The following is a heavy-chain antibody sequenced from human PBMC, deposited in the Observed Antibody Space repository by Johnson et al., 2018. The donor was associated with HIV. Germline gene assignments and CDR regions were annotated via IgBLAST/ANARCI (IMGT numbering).Heavy chain of an antibody. CDR1: GLTVSTNY. V-gene: IGHV3-66*01. CDR2: IYSGGDT. D-gene: IGHD2-15*01. CDR3: TRVSSTSWALDI. J-gene: IGHJ3*02. Sequence: VQLVESGGGMVQPGGSLRLSCAASGLTVSTNYMSWVRQAPGRGLEWVSVIYSGGDTYYSDSVMGRFTISRDTSKNTLYLQMNSLRGDDTAVYYCTRVSSTSWALDIWGQGTLVTVSS.